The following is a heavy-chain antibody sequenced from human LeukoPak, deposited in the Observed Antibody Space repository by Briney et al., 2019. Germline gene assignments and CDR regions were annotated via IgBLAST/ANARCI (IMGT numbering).Heavy chain of an antibody. Sequence: ASVKVSCKASGYTFTSYGISWVRQAPGQGLEWMGWISAYNGNTNYAQKFQGRVTMTRDTSISTAYMELSRLRSDDTAVYYCAREGSGIICDYWGQGTLVTVSS. CDR1: GYTFTSYG. CDR3: AREGSGIICDY. V-gene: IGHV1-18*01. D-gene: IGHD1-14*01. J-gene: IGHJ4*02. CDR2: ISAYNGNT.